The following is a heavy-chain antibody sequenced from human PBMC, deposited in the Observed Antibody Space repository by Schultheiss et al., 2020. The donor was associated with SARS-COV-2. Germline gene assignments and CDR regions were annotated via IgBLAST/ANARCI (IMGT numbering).Heavy chain of an antibody. J-gene: IGHJ5*02. Sequence: SETLSLTCTVSGGSISSYYWSWIRQPPGKGLEWIGSIYYSGSTYYNPSLKSRVTISVDTSKNQFSLKLSSVTAADTAVYYCARVHYGDPNWFDPWGQGTLVTVSS. CDR1: GGSISSYY. D-gene: IGHD4-17*01. CDR3: ARVHYGDPNWFDP. V-gene: IGHV4-39*07. CDR2: IYYSGST.